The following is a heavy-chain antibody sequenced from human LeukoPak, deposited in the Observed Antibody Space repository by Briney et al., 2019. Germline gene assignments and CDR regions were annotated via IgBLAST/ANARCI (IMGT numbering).Heavy chain of an antibody. J-gene: IGHJ4*02. CDR2: ISWNSGSI. CDR3: AKDISPGDIVVVPAAPSFDY. D-gene: IGHD2-2*01. Sequence: PGGSLRLSCAASGFTSDDYAMHWVRQAPGKGLEWVSGISWNSGSIGYTDSVKGRFTISRDNAKNSLYLQMNSLRAEDTALYYCAKDISPGDIVVVPAAPSFDYWGQGTLVTVSS. CDR1: GFTSDDYA. V-gene: IGHV3-9*02.